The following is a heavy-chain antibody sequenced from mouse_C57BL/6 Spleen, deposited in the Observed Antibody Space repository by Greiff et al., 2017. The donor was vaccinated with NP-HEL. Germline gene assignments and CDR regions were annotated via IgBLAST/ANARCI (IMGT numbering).Heavy chain of an antibody. CDR2: FYPGSGSI. D-gene: IGHD4-1*01. V-gene: IGHV1-62-2*01. CDR3: ARHEVPGIPYYYAMDY. J-gene: IGHJ4*01. CDR1: GYTFTEYT. Sequence: VQRVESGAELVKPGASVKLSCKASGYTFTEYTIHWVKQRSGQGLEWIGWFYPGSGSIKYNEKFKDKATLTADKSSSTVYMELSRLTSEDSAVYFCARHEVPGIPYYYAMDYWGQGTSVTVSS.